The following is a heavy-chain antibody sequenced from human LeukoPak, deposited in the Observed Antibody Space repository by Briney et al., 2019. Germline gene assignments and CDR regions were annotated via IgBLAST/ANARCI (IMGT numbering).Heavy chain of an antibody. J-gene: IGHJ3*02. CDR1: GGTFTSYA. CDR2: IIPIFGTA. Sequence: SVKVSCKASGGTFTSYAISWVRQAPGQGLEWMGRIIPIFGTANYAQKFQGRVTITTDESTSTAYMGLSSLRSGDTVWDSRAGIYFGAFDIWGQGTMVTVSS. V-gene: IGHV1-69*05. D-gene: IGHD3-9*01. CDR3: AGIYFGAFDI.